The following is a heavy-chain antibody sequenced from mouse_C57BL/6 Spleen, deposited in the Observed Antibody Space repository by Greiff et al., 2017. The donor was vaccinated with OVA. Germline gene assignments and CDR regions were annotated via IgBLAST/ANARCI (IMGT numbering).Heavy chain of an antibody. V-gene: IGHV2-9-1*01. CDR2: IWTGGGT. CDR3: ARYYYGSSYVGYFDY. Sequence: QVQLKESGPGLVAPSQSLSITCTVSGFSLTSYAISWVRQPLGKGLEWLGVIWTGGGTNYNSALKSRLSISKDNSKSQVFLKMNSLQTDDTARYYCARYYYGSSYVGYFDYWGQGTTLTVSS. CDR1: GFSLTSYA. D-gene: IGHD1-1*01. J-gene: IGHJ2*01.